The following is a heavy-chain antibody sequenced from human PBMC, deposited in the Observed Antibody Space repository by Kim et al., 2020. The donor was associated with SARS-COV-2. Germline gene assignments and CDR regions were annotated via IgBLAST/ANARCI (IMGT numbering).Heavy chain of an antibody. Sequence: GESLKISCKGSGFSLTNYWITWVRQMPGKGLEWMGRIDPSDSYTSYSPSFQGHVTISVDKSISTAYLQWSSLKASDSARYYCARDRGYGMDVWGQGTTVTVSS. J-gene: IGHJ6*02. CDR1: GFSLTNYW. CDR3: ARDRGYGMDV. D-gene: IGHD3-10*01. CDR2: IDPSDSYT. V-gene: IGHV5-10-1*01.